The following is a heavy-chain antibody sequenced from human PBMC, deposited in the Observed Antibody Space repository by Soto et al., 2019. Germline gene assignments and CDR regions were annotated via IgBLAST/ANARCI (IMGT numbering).Heavy chain of an antibody. D-gene: IGHD1-1*01. CDR2: IYSSGST. J-gene: IGHJ4*02. Sequence: SQSLSRAASGFTGSISYMCWVRKAPGQGLERVSVIYSSGSTYYADYVTGRFTISRDNSKNTLYLQINSLRTEDTAVYYCTTVTVGNVHSDYWGQGP. CDR1: GFTGSISY. CDR3: TTVTVGNVHSDY. V-gene: IGHV3-53*01.